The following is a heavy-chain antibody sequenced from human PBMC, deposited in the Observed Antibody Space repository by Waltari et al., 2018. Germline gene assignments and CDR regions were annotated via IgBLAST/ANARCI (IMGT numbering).Heavy chain of an antibody. Sequence: QLQLEESGPGLVKPSETLSLTCTVSGGSISSSSYYWGWIRQPPGKGLEWIGSIYYSGSTYYNPSLKSRVTISVDTSKNQFSLKLSSVTAADTAVYYCARSFVVAGTMRADAFDIWGQGTMVTVSS. CDR2: IYYSGST. CDR3: ARSFVVAGTMRADAFDI. V-gene: IGHV4-39*07. D-gene: IGHD6-19*01. CDR1: GGSISSSSYY. J-gene: IGHJ3*02.